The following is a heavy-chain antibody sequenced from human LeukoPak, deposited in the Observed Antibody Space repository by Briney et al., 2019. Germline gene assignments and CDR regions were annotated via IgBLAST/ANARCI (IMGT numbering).Heavy chain of an antibody. CDR2: ISSSSSYI. CDR1: GFTFSSYS. CDR3: ARSGLNRFDY. V-gene: IGHV3-21*04. D-gene: IGHD2-15*01. J-gene: IGHJ4*02. Sequence: GGSLRLSYAASGFTFSSYSMNWVRQAPGKGLEWVSSISSSSSYIYYADSVKGRFTISRDNAKNSLYLQMNSLRAEDTAAYYCARSGLNRFDYWGQGTLVTVSS.